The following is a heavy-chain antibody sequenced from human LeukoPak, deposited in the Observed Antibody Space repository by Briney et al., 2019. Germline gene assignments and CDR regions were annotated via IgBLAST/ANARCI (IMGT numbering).Heavy chain of an antibody. CDR3: ARAVITMVRGVISGMDV. J-gene: IGHJ6*02. CDR1: GFTFSNFA. Sequence: GGSLRLSCAASGFTFSNFAMSWVRQAPGKGLEWVSGISGSGGSTYYADSVKGRFTISRDKSKNTLYLQMNSLRADDTAVYYCARAVITMVRGVISGMDVWGQGTTVTVSS. CDR2: ISGSGGST. V-gene: IGHV3-23*01. D-gene: IGHD3-10*01.